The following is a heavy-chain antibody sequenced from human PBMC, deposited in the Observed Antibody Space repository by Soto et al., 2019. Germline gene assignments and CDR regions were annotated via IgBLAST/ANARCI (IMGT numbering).Heavy chain of an antibody. V-gene: IGHV3-48*03. CDR1: GFTFDDYA. CDR2: ISKSGGTT. Sequence: PGGSLRLSCAASGFTFDDYAMHWVRQAPGQGLEWVSYISKSGGTTYYADSVKGRFTISRDDAKNSVYLQMSSLRPEDMAVYKCVREGHYYFDYWGQGALVTVSA. CDR3: VREGHYYFDY. J-gene: IGHJ4*02.